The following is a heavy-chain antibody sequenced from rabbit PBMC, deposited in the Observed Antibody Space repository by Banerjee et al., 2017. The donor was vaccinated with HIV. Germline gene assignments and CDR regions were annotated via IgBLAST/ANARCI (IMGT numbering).Heavy chain of an antibody. V-gene: IGHV1S40*01. CDR2: IYTGDGST. CDR3: ARAYSYDDYPKFNL. CDR1: GFSFSSNYW. J-gene: IGHJ4*01. Sequence: QSLEESGGDLVKPGASLTLTCTASGFSFSSNYWICWVRQAPGKGLEWIACIYTGDGSTYYASWAKGRFTISKTSSTTVTLQMTSLTAADTATYFCARAYSYDDYPKFNLWGPGTLVTVS. D-gene: IGHD2-1*01.